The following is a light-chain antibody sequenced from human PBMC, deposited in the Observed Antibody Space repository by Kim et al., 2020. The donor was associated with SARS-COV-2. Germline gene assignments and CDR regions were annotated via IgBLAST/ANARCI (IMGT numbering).Light chain of an antibody. Sequence: AAISCRSSQSLVYRNGITYLSWVQQRPGQSPRRLIYTVSKRDSGVPDRFSGSGSGTDFTLRISRVEAEDVGLYYCLQGTHWPPITFGQGTRLEIK. CDR3: LQGTHWPPIT. J-gene: IGKJ5*01. CDR1: QSLVYRNGITY. CDR2: TVS. V-gene: IGKV2-30*01.